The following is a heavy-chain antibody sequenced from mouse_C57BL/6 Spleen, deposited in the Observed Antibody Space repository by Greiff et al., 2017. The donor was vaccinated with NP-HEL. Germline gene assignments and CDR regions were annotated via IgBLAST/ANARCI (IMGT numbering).Heavy chain of an antibody. CDR1: GFTFTDYG. V-gene: IGHV5-17*01. CDR2: ISSGSSTI. Sequence: EVKVVESGGGLVKPGGSLKLSCAASGFTFTDYGMHWVRQAPEKGLEWVAYISSGSSTIYYADTVKGRFTISRDNAKNTLFLQMTSLRSEDTAMYYCARHYSKNWYFDVWGTGTTVTVSS. J-gene: IGHJ1*03. D-gene: IGHD2-5*01. CDR3: ARHYSKNWYFDV.